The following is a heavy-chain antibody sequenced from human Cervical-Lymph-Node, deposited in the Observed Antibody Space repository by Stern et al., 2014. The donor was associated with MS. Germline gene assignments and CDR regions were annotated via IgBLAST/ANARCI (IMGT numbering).Heavy chain of an antibody. J-gene: IGHJ5*02. CDR1: GYTFSRYG. Sequence: QVQLVQSGSELKQPGASVKVSCKASGYTFSRYGMNWVRKAPGKGLEWMGWINTNTGNPTYAHGVTGRVVFSLDTSVRMAQLPISSLKAEDTAVYYCARSEDRGSGYVGWFDPWGQGTLVTVSS. D-gene: IGHD5-12*01. CDR3: ARSEDRGSGYVGWFDP. V-gene: IGHV7-4-1*04. CDR2: INTNTGNP.